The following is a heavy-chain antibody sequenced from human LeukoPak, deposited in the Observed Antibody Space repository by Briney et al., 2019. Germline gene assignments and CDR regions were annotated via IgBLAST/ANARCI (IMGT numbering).Heavy chain of an antibody. CDR3: ARGPVYYDFWSGFSDY. Sequence: ASVKVSCKASGYTFTGYYMHWVRQAPGQGLEWMRWINPNSGGTNYAQKFQGRVTMTRDTSISTAYMELSRLRSDDTAVYYCARGPVYYDFWSGFSDYWGQGTLVIVSS. J-gene: IGHJ4*02. D-gene: IGHD3-3*01. CDR1: GYTFTGYY. V-gene: IGHV1-2*02. CDR2: INPNSGGT.